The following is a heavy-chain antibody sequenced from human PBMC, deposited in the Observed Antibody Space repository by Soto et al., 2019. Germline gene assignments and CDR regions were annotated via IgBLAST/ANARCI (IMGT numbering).Heavy chain of an antibody. CDR2: ISAHNGNT. V-gene: IGHV1-18*01. J-gene: IGHJ4*02. CDR3: ARAVRITMIVVVTPFDY. CDR1: GYTLTNYG. D-gene: IGHD3-22*01. Sequence: QVQLVQSGAEVKKPGASVKVSCKASGYTLTNYGISWVRQAPGQGLEWMGWISAHNGNTNYAQKLQGRVTMTTDTSTRTAYMELRSLRSDDTAVYYCARAVRITMIVVVTPFDYWGQGTLVTVSS.